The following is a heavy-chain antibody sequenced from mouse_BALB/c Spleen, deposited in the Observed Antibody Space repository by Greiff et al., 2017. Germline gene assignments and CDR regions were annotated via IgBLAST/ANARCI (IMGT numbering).Heavy chain of an antibody. CDR3: ASPYGSSYAWFAY. CDR2: ISSGGSYT. CDR1: GFTFSSYA. Sequence: EVQVVESGGGLVKPGGSLKLSCAASGFTFSSYAMSWVRQTPEKRLEWVATISSGGSYTYYPDSVKGRFTISRDNAKNTLYLQMSSLRSEDTAMYYCASPYGSSYAWFAYWGQGTLVTVSA. V-gene: IGHV5-9-3*01. J-gene: IGHJ3*01. D-gene: IGHD1-1*01.